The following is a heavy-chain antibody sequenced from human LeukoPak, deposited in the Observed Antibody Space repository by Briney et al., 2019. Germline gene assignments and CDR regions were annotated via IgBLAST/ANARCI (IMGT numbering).Heavy chain of an antibody. CDR3: ARVRRGVEMATGDFDY. V-gene: IGHV1-8*01. J-gene: IGHJ4*02. CDR1: GYTVTSYD. Sequence: VASVKVSCKASGYTVTSYDINWVRQATGQGLEWMGWMNPNSGNTGYAQKFQGRVTMTRNTSKSTAYLELSSLGSEDTAVYYCARVRRGVEMATGDFDYWGQGTLVTVSS. D-gene: IGHD5-24*01. CDR2: MNPNSGNT.